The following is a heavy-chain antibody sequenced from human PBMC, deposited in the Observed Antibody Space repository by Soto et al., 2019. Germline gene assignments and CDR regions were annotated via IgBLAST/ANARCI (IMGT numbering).Heavy chain of an antibody. CDR1: GGSISSSSYY. CDR2: IYYSGST. CDR3: ASVYLVYDYTHWFDP. V-gene: IGHV4-39*01. D-gene: IGHD3-16*01. J-gene: IGHJ5*02. Sequence: PSETLSLTCTVSGGSISSSSYYWGWIRQPPGKGLEWIGSIYYSGSTYYNPSLKSRVTISVDTSKNQFSLKLSSVTAADTAVYYCASVYLVYDYTHWFDPWGQGTLVTVSS.